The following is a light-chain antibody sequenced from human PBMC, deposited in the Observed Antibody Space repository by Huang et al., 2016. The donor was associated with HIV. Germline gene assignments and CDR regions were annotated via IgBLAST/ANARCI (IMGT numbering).Light chain of an antibody. Sequence: DIQMTQSPSSLSASVGDRISITCRASQTISTFLNWYQQQPGKAPKLLIYAASNLQSVVSSRFRGTGSCTHFTLTVTGLQPDDFATYFCQQTSSVPLTFGGGTRVE. CDR3: QQTSSVPLT. CDR1: QTISTF. CDR2: AAS. V-gene: IGKV1-39*01. J-gene: IGKJ4*01.